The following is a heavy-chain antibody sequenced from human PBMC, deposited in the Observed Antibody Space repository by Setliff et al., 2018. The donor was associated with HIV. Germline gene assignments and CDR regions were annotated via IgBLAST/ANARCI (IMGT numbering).Heavy chain of an antibody. CDR3: AHGQTTYGVVIILGFDY. V-gene: IGHV2-5*02. CDR1: GFSLNTPGVG. CDR2: IYWDGDK. J-gene: IGHJ4*02. Sequence: SGPTLVNPTPTLRLTCTFSGFSLNTPGVGVGWIRQPPGKALEWLALIYWDGDKRYNPSLKGRATITKDISGSRVILTMTNVDPVDTATYYCAHGQTTYGVVIILGFDYWGQGTLVTVSS. D-gene: IGHD3-3*01.